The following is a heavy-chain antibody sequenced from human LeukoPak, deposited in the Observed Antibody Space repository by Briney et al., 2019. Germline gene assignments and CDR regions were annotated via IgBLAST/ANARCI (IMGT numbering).Heavy chain of an antibody. CDR1: GYSFTSYW. D-gene: IGHD2-15*01. CDR2: IYPGDSDT. CDR3: ARSTHCSGGSCYLRYMDV. V-gene: IGHV5-51*01. J-gene: IGHJ6*03. Sequence: GESLKISCKGSGYSFTSYWIGWARQMPGKGLEWMGIIYPGDSDTRYSPSFQGQVTISADKSISTAYLQWSSLKASDTAMYYCARSTHCSGGSCYLRYMDVWGKGTTVTVSS.